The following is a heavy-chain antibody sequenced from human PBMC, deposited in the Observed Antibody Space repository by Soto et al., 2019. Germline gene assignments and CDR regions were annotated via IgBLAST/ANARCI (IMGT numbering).Heavy chain of an antibody. Sequence: EVQLVESGGGLVQPGGSLRLSCVASGFIFSRHYMTWVRQAPGKGLESVAKIKPDGSESYYVDSVRGRFILSRDNTKNSLSLQMNSLRVEDTAVYYCATEEWWRVEFWGQGTLVTVSS. D-gene: IGHD2-15*01. J-gene: IGHJ4*02. CDR3: ATEEWWRVEF. V-gene: IGHV3-7*01. CDR1: GFIFSRHY. CDR2: IKPDGSES.